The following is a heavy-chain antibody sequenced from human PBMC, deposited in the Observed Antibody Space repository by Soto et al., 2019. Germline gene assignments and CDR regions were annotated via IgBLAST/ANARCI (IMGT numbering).Heavy chain of an antibody. CDR3: ASGYYYDSSGYFDY. J-gene: IGHJ4*02. CDR2: IWYDGSNK. Sequence: GGSLRLSCTVSGFTFRSYGMHWVRQAPGKGLEWVAVIWYDGSNKYYADSVKGRFTISRDNSKNTLYLQMNSLRAEDTAVYYCASGYYYDSSGYFDYWGQGTLVTVSS. D-gene: IGHD3-22*01. CDR1: GFTFRSYG. V-gene: IGHV3-33*08.